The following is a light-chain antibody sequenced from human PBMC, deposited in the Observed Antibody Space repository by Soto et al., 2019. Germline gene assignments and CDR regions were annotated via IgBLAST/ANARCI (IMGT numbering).Light chain of an antibody. CDR1: SSDVGGYNY. J-gene: IGLJ1*01. Sequence: QSALTQPRSVSGSPGQSVTISCTGTSSDVGGYNYVSWYQQHPGKAPKFMIYDVSKRPSGVPDRFSGSKYGNAASLTISGLQAEDEADYYCCSYAGSYKGYVFGTGTKLTVL. CDR2: DVS. CDR3: CSYAGSYKGYV. V-gene: IGLV2-11*01.